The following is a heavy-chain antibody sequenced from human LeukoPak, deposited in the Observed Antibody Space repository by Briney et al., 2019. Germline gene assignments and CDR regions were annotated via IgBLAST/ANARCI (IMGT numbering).Heavy chain of an antibody. CDR2: ISPSTNII. D-gene: IGHD3-10*01. CDR1: GFTFSNHA. J-gene: IGHJ6*02. V-gene: IGHV3-48*02. CDR3: ANLGSGPRGV. Sequence: PGGSLRLSCAASGFTFSNHAMSWVRQARGKGLEWVSYISPSTNIIYYADSVKGRFTISRDNAKNSLYLEMNSLRDEDTAVYYCANLGSGPRGVWGQGTTVTVSS.